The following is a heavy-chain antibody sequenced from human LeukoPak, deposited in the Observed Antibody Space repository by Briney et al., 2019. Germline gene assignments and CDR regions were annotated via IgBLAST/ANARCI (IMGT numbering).Heavy chain of an antibody. D-gene: IGHD3-10*02. CDR1: GFTFSSYS. Sequence: GGSLRLSCAASGFTFSSYSMNWVRQAPGKGLEWVSYISSSGSTIYYADSVKGRFTISRDNAKNSLYLQMNSLRAEDTAVYYCAELGITMIGGVWGRGTTVTISS. V-gene: IGHV3-48*04. CDR3: AELGITMIGGV. J-gene: IGHJ6*04. CDR2: ISSSGSTI.